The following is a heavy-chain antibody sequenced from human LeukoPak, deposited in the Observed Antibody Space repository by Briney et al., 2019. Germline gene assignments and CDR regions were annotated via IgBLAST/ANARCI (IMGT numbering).Heavy chain of an antibody. CDR3: ARNIAVAADY. Sequence: GGSLRLSRTVSGFTVSSNSMSWVRQAPGKGLEWVSFIYSDNTHYSDSVKGRFTISRDNSKNTLYLQMNSLRAEDTAVYYCARNIAVAADYWGQGTLVTVSS. J-gene: IGHJ4*02. CDR2: IYSDNT. V-gene: IGHV3-53*01. CDR1: GFTVSSNS. D-gene: IGHD6-19*01.